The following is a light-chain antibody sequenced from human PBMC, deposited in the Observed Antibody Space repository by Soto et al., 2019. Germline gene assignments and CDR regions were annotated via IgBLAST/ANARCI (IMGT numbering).Light chain of an antibody. J-gene: IGKJ3*01. CDR2: GAS. CDR3: QQYNNWPFT. CDR1: QSVSSN. Sequence: EIVMTQSPATQSVSPGERATLSCRASQSVSSNLAWYQQKPGQAPRLLIYGASTRATGIPARFSGSGSGTEFTLTISSLQSEDFAVYYWQQYNNWPFTFGPGTKVDIK. V-gene: IGKV3-15*01.